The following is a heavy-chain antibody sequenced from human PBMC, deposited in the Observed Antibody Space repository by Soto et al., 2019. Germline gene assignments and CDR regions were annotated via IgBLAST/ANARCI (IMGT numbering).Heavy chain of an antibody. Sequence: QVQLVQSGAEVKKPGASVKVSCKASGYTFTSYDINWVRQATGQGLEWMGWMNPNSGNTGYAQKFQGRVTMTRNTSISTAYMELRSLRSDDTAVYYCARDHWQQLPEDWFDPWGQGTLVTVSS. J-gene: IGHJ5*02. CDR2: MNPNSGNT. CDR1: GYTFTSYD. CDR3: ARDHWQQLPEDWFDP. D-gene: IGHD6-13*01. V-gene: IGHV1-8*01.